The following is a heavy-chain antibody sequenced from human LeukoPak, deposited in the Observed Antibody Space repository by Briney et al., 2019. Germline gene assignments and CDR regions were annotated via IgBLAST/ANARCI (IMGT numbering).Heavy chain of an antibody. CDR2: MNPNSGNT. V-gene: IGHV1-8*01. D-gene: IGHD3-22*01. J-gene: IGHJ6*02. Sequence: GASVKVSCKASGYTFTSYDINWVRQATGQGLQWMGWMNPNSGNTGYAQKFQGRVTMTRNTSISTAYMELSSLRSEDTAVYYCARDLSYYDSSGYLYYGMDVWGQGTTVTVSS. CDR1: GYTFTSYD. CDR3: ARDLSYYDSSGYLYYGMDV.